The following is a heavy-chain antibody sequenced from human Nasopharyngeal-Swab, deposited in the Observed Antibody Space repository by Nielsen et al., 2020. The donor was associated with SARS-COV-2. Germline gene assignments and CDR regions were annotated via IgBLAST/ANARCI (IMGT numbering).Heavy chain of an antibody. J-gene: IGHJ3*02. V-gene: IGHV3-23*01. CDR1: GFTFGDYA. CDR2: ISGSGGST. CDR3: AKGRSNRDAFDI. Sequence: GGSLRLSCTASGFTFGDYAMSWVRQAPGKGLEWVSAISGSGGSTYYADSVKGRFTISRDNSKNTLYLQMNSLRAEDTAVYYCAKGRSNRDAFDIWGQGTMVTVSS. D-gene: IGHD1-14*01.